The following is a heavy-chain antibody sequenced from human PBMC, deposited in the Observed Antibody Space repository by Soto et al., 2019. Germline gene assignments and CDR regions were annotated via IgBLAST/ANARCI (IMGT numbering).Heavy chain of an antibody. J-gene: IGHJ4*02. V-gene: IGHV3-30*03. D-gene: IGHD2-21*01. CDR2: ISRDGGTK. Sequence: QVQLVESGGGVVQPGRSLRLSCAVSGVTVSTYGMHWVRQAPGKGLEWVAVISRDGGTKYYADSVKGRFTISRDNSRNTLFLEMNSLRGGDMAVYYCPGEVASGYWGQGTLVTVSS. CDR1: GVTVSTYG. CDR3: PGEVASGY.